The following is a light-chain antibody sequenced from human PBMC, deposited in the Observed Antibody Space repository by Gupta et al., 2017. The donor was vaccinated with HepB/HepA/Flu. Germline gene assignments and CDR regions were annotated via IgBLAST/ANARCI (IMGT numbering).Light chain of an antibody. CDR2: WAS. CDR1: QSVLYSSNNKNY. CDR3: QQYYSTPPT. V-gene: IGKV4-1*01. Sequence: DIVMTQSPDSLAGSLCERATINCKSSQSVLYSSNNKNYLAWYQQKPGQPPKLLIYWASTRESGVPDRFSGSGSGTDFTLTISSLQAEDVAVYYCQQYYSTPPTFGQGTKVEIK. J-gene: IGKJ1*01.